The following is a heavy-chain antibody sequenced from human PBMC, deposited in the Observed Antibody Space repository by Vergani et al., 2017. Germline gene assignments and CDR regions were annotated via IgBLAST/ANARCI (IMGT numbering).Heavy chain of an antibody. CDR3: ARESEGTAAPGGAYYYYYYMDV. V-gene: IGHV1-2*02. J-gene: IGHJ6*03. Sequence: QVQLVQSGAEVKKPGASVKVSCKASGYTFTGYYMHWVRQAPGQGLEWMGWINPNSGGTNYAQKFQGRVTMTRDTSISTAYMELSRLRSDDTAVYYCARESEGTAAPGGAYYYYYYMDVWGKGTTVTVSS. CDR2: INPNSGGT. D-gene: IGHD2-2*01. CDR1: GYTFTGYY.